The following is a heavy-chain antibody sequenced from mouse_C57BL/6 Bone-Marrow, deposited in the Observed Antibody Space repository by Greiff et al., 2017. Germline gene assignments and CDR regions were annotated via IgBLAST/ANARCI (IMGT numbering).Heavy chain of an antibody. CDR1: GFNIKDDY. J-gene: IGHJ3*01. Sequence: EVQLQQSGAELVRPGASVKLSCTASGFNIKDDYMHWVKQRPEQGLEWIGWIDPENGDTEYASKFQGKATITADPSSNTAYLQLSSLTSEDTAVYYCTTTYDYDDGFAYWGQGTLVTVSA. D-gene: IGHD2-4*01. CDR3: TTTYDYDDGFAY. V-gene: IGHV14-4*01. CDR2: IDPENGDT.